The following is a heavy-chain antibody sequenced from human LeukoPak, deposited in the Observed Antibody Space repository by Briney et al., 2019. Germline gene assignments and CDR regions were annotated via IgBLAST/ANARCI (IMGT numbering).Heavy chain of an antibody. CDR2: ISSSSSYI. Sequence: GGSLRLSCAASGFTFSSYSMNWVRQAPGKGLEWVSSISSSSSYIYYADSVKGRFTISRDNAKNSLYLQMNSLRAEDTAGYYCESQAVPGSFDFWGQGTMVTVSS. CDR3: ESQAVPGSFDF. D-gene: IGHD6-19*01. J-gene: IGHJ3*01. V-gene: IGHV3-21*01. CDR1: GFTFSSYS.